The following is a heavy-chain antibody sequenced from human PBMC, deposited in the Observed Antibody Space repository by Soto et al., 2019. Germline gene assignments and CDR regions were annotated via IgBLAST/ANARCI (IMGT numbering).Heavy chain of an antibody. Sequence: SVKVSCKASGGTFSSHAISWVRQTPGQGLEWMGGIIPIFGTANYAQKFQGRVTITADKSTSTAYMQLSSLISEDTAVYYCASTDFWSGHYYYYGMDVWGQGTTVTVSS. D-gene: IGHD3-3*01. V-gene: IGHV1-69*06. CDR3: ASTDFWSGHYYYYGMDV. CDR2: IIPIFGTA. CDR1: GGTFSSHA. J-gene: IGHJ6*02.